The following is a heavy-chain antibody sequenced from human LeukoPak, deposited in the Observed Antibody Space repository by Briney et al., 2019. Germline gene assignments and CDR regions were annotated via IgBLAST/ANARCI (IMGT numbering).Heavy chain of an antibody. CDR2: FNPGDSDT. V-gene: IGHV5-51*01. CDR3: ARHASDSRVAFDI. D-gene: IGHD5-18*01. Sequence: GESLKISCKVSGYSFTTYWIGWVRQLAGKGLEWMVTFNPGDSDTRYSPSFQGQVTISTDKSIGTAYLQWSSLKASDTAMYYCARHASDSRVAFDIWGQGTMVTVSS. CDR1: GYSFTTYW. J-gene: IGHJ3*02.